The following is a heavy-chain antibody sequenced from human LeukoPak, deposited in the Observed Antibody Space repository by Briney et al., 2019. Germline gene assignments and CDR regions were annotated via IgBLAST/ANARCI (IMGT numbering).Heavy chain of an antibody. Sequence: PGGSLRLSCAASGFTFSSYAMSWVRQAPGKGLEWVSRINSDGSRRMYADSVKGRFTISRDNAKNTLYLQMNSLRAEDTATYFCTRGGYCGADNCYSGGDYFDPWGQGTLVTVSS. D-gene: IGHD2-15*01. V-gene: IGHV3-74*03. J-gene: IGHJ5*02. CDR2: INSDGSRR. CDR3: TRGGYCGADNCYSGGDYFDP. CDR1: GFTFSSYA.